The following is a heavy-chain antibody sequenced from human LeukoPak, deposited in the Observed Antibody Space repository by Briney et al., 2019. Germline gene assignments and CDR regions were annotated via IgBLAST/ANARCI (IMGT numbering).Heavy chain of an antibody. D-gene: IGHD2-8*01. Sequence: GGSLRLSCAASGFTFSSYAMHWVRQAPGKGLEWVAVISYDGSNKYYADSVKGRFTISRDNAKNSLYLQMNSLRAEDTAVYYCARIPGGGDIVLMDWGQGTLVTVSS. J-gene: IGHJ4*02. CDR2: ISYDGSNK. CDR3: ARIPGGGDIVLMD. V-gene: IGHV3-30-3*01. CDR1: GFTFSSYA.